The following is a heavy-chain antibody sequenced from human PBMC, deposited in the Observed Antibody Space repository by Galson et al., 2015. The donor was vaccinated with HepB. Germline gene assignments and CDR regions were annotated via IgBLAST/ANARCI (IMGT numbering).Heavy chain of an antibody. CDR2: IIPILGIA. D-gene: IGHD2-2*01. V-gene: IGHV1-69*04. Sequence: SVKVSCKASGGTFSSYAISWVRQAPGQGLEWMGRIIPILGIANYAQKFQGRVTITADKSTSTAYMELSSLRSEDTAVYYCAREREGVVPAAYDYWGQGTLVTVSS. J-gene: IGHJ4*02. CDR3: AREREGVVPAAYDY. CDR1: GGTFSSYA.